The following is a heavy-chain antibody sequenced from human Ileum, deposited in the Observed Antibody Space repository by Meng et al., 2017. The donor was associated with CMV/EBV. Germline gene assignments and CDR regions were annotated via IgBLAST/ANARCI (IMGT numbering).Heavy chain of an antibody. J-gene: IGHJ5*02. Sequence: QVERQEAAPGLVKPSQTLSLRCTVSGASISSGDYYWSWIRQPPGKGLEWIGYIFFSGNTYYNPSLNNRVIISIDTPRNQFSLKVDSVTAADTAVYYCARFRIAALGNLFDPWGHGTLVTVSS. CDR1: GASISSGDYY. CDR3: ARFRIAALGNLFDP. V-gene: IGHV4-30-4*08. D-gene: IGHD6-13*01. CDR2: IFFSGNT.